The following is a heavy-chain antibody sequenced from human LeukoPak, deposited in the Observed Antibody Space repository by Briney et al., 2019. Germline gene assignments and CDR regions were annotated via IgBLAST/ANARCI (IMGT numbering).Heavy chain of an antibody. CDR2: INPNSGGT. D-gene: IGHD3-10*01. Sequence: ASVKVSCKASGYTFTGYYMHWVRQAPGQGLEWMGWINPNSGGTNYAQKFQGRVTMTRDTSISTAYMELSRLRSDDTAVYYCAGDLRGSANWFDPWGQGTLVTVSS. J-gene: IGHJ5*02. CDR1: GYTFTGYY. V-gene: IGHV1-2*02. CDR3: AGDLRGSANWFDP.